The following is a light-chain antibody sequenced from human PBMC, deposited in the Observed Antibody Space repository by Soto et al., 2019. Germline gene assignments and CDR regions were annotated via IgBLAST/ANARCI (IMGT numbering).Light chain of an antibody. CDR3: QQHNNYSPRT. J-gene: IGKJ1*01. CDR2: KAS. CDR1: QSISSW. V-gene: IGKV1-5*03. Sequence: DIQMTQSPSTLSASVGDRVTITCRASQSISSWWAWYQQKPGKAPKHLIYKASSLESGVPSRFSGSGSGTAVTLTISSMQPDDSATYYCQQHNNYSPRTFGQGTKVEIK.